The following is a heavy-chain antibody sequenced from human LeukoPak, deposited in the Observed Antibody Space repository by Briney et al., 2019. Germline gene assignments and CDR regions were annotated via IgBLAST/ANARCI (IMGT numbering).Heavy chain of an antibody. V-gene: IGHV3-53*01. CDR2: IYSGGST. J-gene: IGHJ4*02. CDR1: GFTVSSNY. Sequence: GGSLRLSCAASGFTVSSNYMSWVRQAPGKGLEWVSVIYSGGSTYYADSVKGRFTISGDNSKNTLYLQMNSLRAEDTAVYYCARGAIRASAFDYWGQGTLVTVSS. D-gene: IGHD3-10*01. CDR3: ARGAIRASAFDY.